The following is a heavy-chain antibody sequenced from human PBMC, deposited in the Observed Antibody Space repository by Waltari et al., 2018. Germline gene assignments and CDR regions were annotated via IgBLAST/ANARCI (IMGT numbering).Heavy chain of an antibody. J-gene: IGHJ3*02. CDR3: AKDLTGWGAFDI. V-gene: IGHV3-23*01. CDR1: GFPFVNYD. Sequence: EVQLLASGGGLVQRGGSLRLSCIASGFPFVNYDMNWVRQFPGRGLVWVACLSGSAALTDYADSVKCRFIISRENSKNTLFLQMNSLRAEDTAIYYCAKDLTGWGAFDIWGQGTMVTVSS. D-gene: IGHD1-20*01. CDR2: LSGSAALT.